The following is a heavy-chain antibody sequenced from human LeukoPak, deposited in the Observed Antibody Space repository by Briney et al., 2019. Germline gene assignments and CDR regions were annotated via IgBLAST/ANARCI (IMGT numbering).Heavy chain of an antibody. CDR3: ARHYVFVSGGSSFDY. CDR1: GYSIGSGYY. V-gene: IGHV4-38-2*02. CDR2: IYHNGNT. J-gene: IGHJ4*02. D-gene: IGHD3-3*01. Sequence: SETLSLTCNVSGYSIGSGYYWGWIRQPPGKGLEWMGSIYHNGNTYYNPSLTSRVTISVDTSKNQFSLKLSSVTAADTAVYYSARHYVFVSGGSSFDYWGLGILVTVSS.